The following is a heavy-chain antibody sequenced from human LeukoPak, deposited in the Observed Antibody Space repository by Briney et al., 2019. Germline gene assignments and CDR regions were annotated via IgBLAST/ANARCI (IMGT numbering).Heavy chain of an antibody. CDR1: EFSFSSYW. V-gene: IGHV3-7*01. J-gene: IGHJ4*02. D-gene: IGHD4-17*01. CDR3: ARLGARQILEY. CDR2: IRQDGGEK. Sequence: GGSLRLSCAASEFSFSSYWMSWVRQAPGKGLEWVANIRQDGGEKYYLDSVKGRFTVSRDNAKNSLYLQMNSLRAEDAAVYYCARLGARQILEYWGQGTLVTVSS.